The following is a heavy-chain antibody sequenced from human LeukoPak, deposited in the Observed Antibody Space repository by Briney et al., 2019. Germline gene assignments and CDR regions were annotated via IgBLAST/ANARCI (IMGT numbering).Heavy chain of an antibody. CDR2: IRSSSSTI. J-gene: IGHJ5*02. CDR3: AKDGPLGWYSSVEGRFGLNWFDP. V-gene: IGHV3-48*01. Sequence: GGYLRHSCAASGFTFSRYSMNWARQAPGKVLDWVLYIRSSSSTIYYSDSVKGRFTITRDNSKNTLYLQMNSLRAEDTAVYYCAKDGPLGWYSSVEGRFGLNWFDPWGQGTLVTVSS. D-gene: IGHD6-19*01. CDR1: GFTFSRYS.